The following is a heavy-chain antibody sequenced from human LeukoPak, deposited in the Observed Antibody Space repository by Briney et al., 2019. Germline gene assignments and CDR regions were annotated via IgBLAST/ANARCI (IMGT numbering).Heavy chain of an antibody. V-gene: IGHV3-49*04. CDR3: TRRYNYDSSGYYYVRDAFDI. D-gene: IGHD3-22*01. J-gene: IGHJ3*02. Sequence: PGGSLRHSCVASGVTFNQYARSWVRQAPGKGLEWVGFIRSKAYGGTTKNAASVKGRFTISRDDSRSIAYLQMNSLKTEDTAVYYCTRRYNYDSSGYYYVRDAFDIWGQGTMVTVSS. CDR1: GVTFNQYA. CDR2: IRSKAYGGTT.